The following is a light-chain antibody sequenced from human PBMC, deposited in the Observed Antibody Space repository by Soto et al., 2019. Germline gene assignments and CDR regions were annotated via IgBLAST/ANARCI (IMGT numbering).Light chain of an antibody. CDR3: QQYDNHLVT. J-gene: IGKJ5*01. CDR2: DAS. Sequence: DIQMTQSPSSPSAAVGVRVTITCQASQDLSNYLNWYQQKPGKAPKLLIYDASNLETGVPSRFSGNGSGTDFTCTISILQPEDIATYYCQQYDNHLVTFGQGTRLEIK. CDR1: QDLSNY. V-gene: IGKV1-33*01.